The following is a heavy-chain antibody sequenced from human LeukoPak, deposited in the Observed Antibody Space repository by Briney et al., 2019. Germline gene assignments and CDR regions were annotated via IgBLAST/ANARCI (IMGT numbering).Heavy chain of an antibody. V-gene: IGHV1-69*05. Sequence: SVKVSCKASGGTFSSYAISWVRQAPGQGLEWMGGIIPIFGIANYAQKFQGRVTITTDESTSTAYMELSSLRSEDTAVYYCARDQAAAGTVDYWGQGTLVTVSS. D-gene: IGHD6-13*01. CDR1: GGTFSSYA. CDR2: IIPIFGIA. CDR3: ARDQAAAGTVDY. J-gene: IGHJ4*02.